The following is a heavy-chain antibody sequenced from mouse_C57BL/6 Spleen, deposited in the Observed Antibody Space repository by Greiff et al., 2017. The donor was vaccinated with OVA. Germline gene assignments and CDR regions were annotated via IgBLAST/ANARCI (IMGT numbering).Heavy chain of an antibody. Sequence: QVHVKQPGAELVKPGASVKMSCKASGYTFTSYWITWVKQRPGQGLEWIGDIYPGSGSTNYNEKFKSKATLTVDTSSSTAYMQLSSLTSEDSAVYYCARLGYGSSYVYFDYWGQGTTLTVSS. CDR2: IYPGSGST. CDR3: ARLGYGSSYVYFDY. D-gene: IGHD1-1*01. CDR1: GYTFTSYW. V-gene: IGHV1-55*01. J-gene: IGHJ2*01.